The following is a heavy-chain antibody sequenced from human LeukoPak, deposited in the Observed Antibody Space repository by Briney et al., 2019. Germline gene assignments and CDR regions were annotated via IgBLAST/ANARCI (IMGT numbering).Heavy chain of an antibody. V-gene: IGHV4-34*01. CDR3: ASPRSGYRYTFDY. D-gene: IGHD3-22*01. CDR2: INHSGST. CDR1: AGSFSGYY. J-gene: IGHJ4*02. Sequence: SETLSLTCAVYAGSFSGYYWSWIRQPPGKGLEWIGEINHSGSTNYNPSLKSRVTISVDTSKNQFSLKLSSVTAADTAVYYCASPRSGYRYTFDYWGQGALVTVSS.